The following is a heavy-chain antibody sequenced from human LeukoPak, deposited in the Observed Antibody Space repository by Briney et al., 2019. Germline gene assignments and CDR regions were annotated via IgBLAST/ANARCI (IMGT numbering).Heavy chain of an antibody. V-gene: IGHV4-34*01. J-gene: IGHJ3*02. CDR2: INHNGST. CDR3: ARAMDIVVVVAATPPAFDI. D-gene: IGHD2-15*01. CDR1: GGSFSGYY. Sequence: SETLSLTCAVYGGSFSGYYWSWIRQPPGKGLEWIGEINHNGSTNYNPSLKSRVTISVDTSKNQFSLKLSSVTAADTAVYYCARAMDIVVVVAATPPAFDIWGQGTMVTVSS.